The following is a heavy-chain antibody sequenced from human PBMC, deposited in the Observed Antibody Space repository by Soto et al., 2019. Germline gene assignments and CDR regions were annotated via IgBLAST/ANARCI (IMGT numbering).Heavy chain of an antibody. D-gene: IGHD3-22*01. V-gene: IGHV3-53*01. CDR3: AIYYDSSGYFPGGIEY. Sequence: GSLRLSCAASGFTVSINYMTLVLQAPGKGLEWVSVIYGGGTTQYADSVKGRFTISRDNSKNTLYLQVNNLRAEDTAVYYCAIYYDSSGYFPGGIEYWGQGTLVTVSS. J-gene: IGHJ4*02. CDR2: IYGGGTT. CDR1: GFTVSINY.